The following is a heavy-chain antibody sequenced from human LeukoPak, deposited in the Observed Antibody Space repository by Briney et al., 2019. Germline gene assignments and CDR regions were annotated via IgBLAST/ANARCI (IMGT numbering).Heavy chain of an antibody. J-gene: IGHJ3*02. CDR2: ISGSGGST. D-gene: IGHD2-15*01. V-gene: IGHV3-23*01. Sequence: TGGSLRLSCAASGFTFSSYAMSWVRQAPGKGLEWVSAISGSGGSTYYADSVKGRFTISRDNSKNTLYLQMNSLRAEDTAVYYCARRRDIVVVVAAEVDAFDIWGQGTMVTVSS. CDR1: GFTFSSYA. CDR3: ARRRDIVVVVAAEVDAFDI.